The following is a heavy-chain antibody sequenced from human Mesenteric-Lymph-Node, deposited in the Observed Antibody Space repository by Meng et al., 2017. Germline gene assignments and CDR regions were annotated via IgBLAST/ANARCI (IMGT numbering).Heavy chain of an antibody. J-gene: IGHJ4*02. CDR1: GFTFRGYS. CDR2: ISYDGSKK. Sequence: GESLKISCAASGFTFRGYSMRWVRQAPGKGLEWVTLISYDGSKKYYADSVKGRFTISRDNSKNTLYLQMNSLRPEDTAIYYCAREGSPRESNSWYSFDSWGQGTLVTVSS. CDR3: AREGSPRESNSWYSFDS. V-gene: IGHV3-30*07. D-gene: IGHD6-13*01.